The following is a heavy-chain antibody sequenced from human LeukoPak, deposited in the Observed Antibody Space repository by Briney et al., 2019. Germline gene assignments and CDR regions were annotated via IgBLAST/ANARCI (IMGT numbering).Heavy chain of an antibody. D-gene: IGHD6-19*01. CDR3: ARHLSSGWLFDY. CDR2: IIPIFGTA. V-gene: IGHV1-69*06. J-gene: IGHJ4*02. Sequence: SVKVSCKASGGTFSSYAISWVRQAPGQGLEWMGGIIPIFGTANYAQKFQGRVTITADKSTSTAYIELSSLRSEDTAVYYCARHLSSGWLFDYWGQGTLVTVSS. CDR1: GGTFSSYA.